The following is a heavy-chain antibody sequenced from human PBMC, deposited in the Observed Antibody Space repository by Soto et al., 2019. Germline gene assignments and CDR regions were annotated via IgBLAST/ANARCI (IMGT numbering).Heavy chain of an antibody. CDR2: ISASNGNT. V-gene: IGHV1-18*01. CDR1: GYTFATYG. CDR3: ARSGRSWNLREFDY. Sequence: QVQLVKSRAEVKKPGASVKVSCKASGYTFATYGFSWVRQAPGQGLEWMGWISASNGNTNYAQKLRGRVTMTTDTSTSSAYMELRSLISDDTAVFYCARSGRSWNLREFDYWGQGTLVTVSS. D-gene: IGHD6-13*01. J-gene: IGHJ4*02.